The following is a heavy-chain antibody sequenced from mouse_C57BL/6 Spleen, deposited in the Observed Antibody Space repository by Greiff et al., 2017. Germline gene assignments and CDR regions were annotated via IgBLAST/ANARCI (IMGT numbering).Heavy chain of an antibody. Sequence: QVQLQPPGAELVKPGASVKMSCKASGYTFTSYWITWVKPRPGQGLAWIGDIYPGSGSTNYNVKFKSKATLTVDTSSSTAYMQRSSLTSEDSAVYDCARSLYYYGSDYWGQGTTLTVSS. V-gene: IGHV1-55*01. J-gene: IGHJ2*01. CDR2: IYPGSGST. CDR1: GYTFTSYW. CDR3: ARSLYYYGSDY. D-gene: IGHD1-1*01.